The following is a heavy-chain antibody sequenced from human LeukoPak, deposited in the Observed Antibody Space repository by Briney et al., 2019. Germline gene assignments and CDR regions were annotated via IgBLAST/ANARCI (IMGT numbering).Heavy chain of an antibody. CDR3: ARGVFTLDY. CDR1: GFTFTTYW. Sequence: GGSLRLSCAASGFTFTTYWMSWVRQAPGKGLEWVASIKQDGTEKYYVDSVKGRFTISRDNAKNSLYLQMNGLRAEDTAVYYCARGVFTLDYWGQGTLVTVSS. J-gene: IGHJ4*02. V-gene: IGHV3-7*03. D-gene: IGHD3-10*01. CDR2: IKQDGTEK.